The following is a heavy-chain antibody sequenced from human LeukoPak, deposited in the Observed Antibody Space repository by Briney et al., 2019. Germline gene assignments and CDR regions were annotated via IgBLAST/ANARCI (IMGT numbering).Heavy chain of an antibody. V-gene: IGHV3-74*01. CDR2: INSDASST. CDR1: VFTFSSYW. CDR3: ATLSPADY. Sequence: PGGSLRLSCASSVFTFSSYWMHSVRQAPVKGLLWVSRINSDASSTSYADSVKGRFTISRDNAKNTLYLQMNSLRAEDTAVYYCATLSPADYWGQGTLVTVSS. J-gene: IGHJ4*02.